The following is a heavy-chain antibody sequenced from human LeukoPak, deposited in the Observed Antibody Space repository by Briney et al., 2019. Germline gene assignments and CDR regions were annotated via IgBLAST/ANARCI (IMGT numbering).Heavy chain of an antibody. V-gene: IGHV4-59*08. CDR2: IYSSGST. CDR1: GGSISSYY. J-gene: IGHJ3*02. CDR3: ARRYSGYGNAFDI. D-gene: IGHD5-12*01. Sequence: SETLSLTCTVSGGSISSYYWSWIRQPPGKGLEWIGYIYSSGSTNYSPSLKSRVTISVDTSKNQFSLKLYSVTAADTAVYYCARRYSGYGNAFDIWGQGTMVTVSS.